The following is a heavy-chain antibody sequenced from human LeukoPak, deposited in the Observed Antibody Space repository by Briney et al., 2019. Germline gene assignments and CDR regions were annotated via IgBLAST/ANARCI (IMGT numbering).Heavy chain of an antibody. V-gene: IGHV3-30*02. CDR1: GFTFSRYG. D-gene: IGHD3-10*01. Sequence: GGSLRLSCVTSGFTFSRYGIHWVRQAPGKGLEWLAFIRIDESDIYYAESVKGRFTISRDNAKNSLYLQMNSLRAEDTALYYCARDDYGSGSWNDYWGQGTLVTVSS. CDR3: ARDDYGSGSWNDY. CDR2: IRIDESDI. J-gene: IGHJ4*02.